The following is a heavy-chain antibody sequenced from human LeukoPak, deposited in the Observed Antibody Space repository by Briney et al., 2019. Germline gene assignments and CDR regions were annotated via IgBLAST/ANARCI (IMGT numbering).Heavy chain of an antibody. J-gene: IGHJ4*02. V-gene: IGHV3-74*01. D-gene: IGHD6-6*01. CDR3: VRSTAVLAFDY. CDR2: IKPDGSRT. CDR1: GFTLSDYW. Sequence: GSLRLSCAASGFTLSDYWMHWVRQGPGKGLVWVSRIKPDGSRTNDADFVKGRFTISRDNAKNTLNLQMNSLRAEDTAVYYCVRSTAVLAFDYWGQAIPVTVSS.